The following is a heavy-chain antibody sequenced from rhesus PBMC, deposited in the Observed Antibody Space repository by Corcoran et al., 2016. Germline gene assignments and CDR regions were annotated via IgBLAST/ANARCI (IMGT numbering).Heavy chain of an antibody. D-gene: IGHD6S26*01. Sequence: EVQVVESGGGLAKPGGSLRLSCAASGFSFSYSYMTWVRQAPGKGLEWISGINSLGSSTYYIDSVKGRFTISRDNANNTLYLQMNSLRGEDTAVYYCARVSGSGWSFDSWGQGVLVTVSS. CDR2: INSLGSST. V-gene: IGHV3S18*01. CDR3: ARVSGSGWSFDS. J-gene: IGHJ4*01. CDR1: GFSFSYSY.